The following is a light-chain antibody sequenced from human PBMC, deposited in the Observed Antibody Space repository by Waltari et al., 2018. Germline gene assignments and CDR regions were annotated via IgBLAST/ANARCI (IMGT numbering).Light chain of an antibody. CDR2: KAS. CDR1: QSISRW. CDR3: QQYTSYST. J-gene: IGKJ1*01. V-gene: IGKV1-5*03. Sequence: DIQMTQFPSTLSASVGDRVTITCRASQSISRWLAWYQKKPGNAPKLLIYKASNLQSGVPSRFSASGSGTEFTLSISGLQPDDFATYYCQQYTSYSTFGQGTKVEI.